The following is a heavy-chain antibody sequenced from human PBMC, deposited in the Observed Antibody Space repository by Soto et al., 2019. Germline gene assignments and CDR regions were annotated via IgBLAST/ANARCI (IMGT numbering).Heavy chain of an antibody. CDR3: SRETARDYYGMDV. J-gene: IGHJ6*02. Sequence: PSETLSLTCTVSGGSISSYYWNWIRQPPGKGLEWIGYIYYSGRTNYNPSLKSRVTISVDTSKNQFSLKLSSVTAADFAVYYCSRETARDYYGMDVWGQGTTVTVSS. CDR2: IYYSGRT. V-gene: IGHV4-59*01. CDR1: GGSISSYY. D-gene: IGHD5-18*01.